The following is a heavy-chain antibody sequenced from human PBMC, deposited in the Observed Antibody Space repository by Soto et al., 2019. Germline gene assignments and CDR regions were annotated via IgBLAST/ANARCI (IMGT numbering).Heavy chain of an antibody. V-gene: IGHV3-23*01. J-gene: IGHJ4*02. Sequence: GGSLRLSCAASGFTFSSYAMSWVRQAPGKGLEWVSAISGSGGSTYYADSVKGRFTISRDNSKNTLYLQMNSLRAEDTAVYYCAKKFWSGYYTDFDYWGKGTLVTVST. CDR2: ISGSGGST. CDR3: AKKFWSGYYTDFDY. CDR1: GFTFSSYA. D-gene: IGHD3-3*01.